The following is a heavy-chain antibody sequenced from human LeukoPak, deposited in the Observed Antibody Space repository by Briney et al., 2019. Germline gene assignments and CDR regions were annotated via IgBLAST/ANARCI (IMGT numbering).Heavy chain of an antibody. V-gene: IGHV1-46*01. D-gene: IGHD3-22*01. CDR2: INPSGGST. J-gene: IGHJ3*02. CDR1: GYTFTSYY. CDR3: ARGDYYDSGAFDI. Sequence: ASVKVSYKASGYTFTSYYMHWVRQAPGQGLEWMGIINPSGGSTSYAQKFQGRVTMTRDTSISTAYMELSRLRSDDTAVYYCARGDYYDSGAFDIWGQGTMVTVSS.